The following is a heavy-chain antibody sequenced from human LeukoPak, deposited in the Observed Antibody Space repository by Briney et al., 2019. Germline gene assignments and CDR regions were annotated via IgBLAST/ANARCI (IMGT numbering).Heavy chain of an antibody. CDR1: GASISSYY. V-gene: IGHV4-4*07. Sequence: SETLSLTCTVSGASISSYYWSWIRQPAGKGLEWIGRMYISGSTNYTPSLKSRVTMSVDTSKNQFSLKLSSVTAADTAVYYCARDTSSGWYYFDYWGQGTLVTVSS. CDR3: ARDTSSGWYYFDY. D-gene: IGHD6-19*01. J-gene: IGHJ4*02. CDR2: MYISGST.